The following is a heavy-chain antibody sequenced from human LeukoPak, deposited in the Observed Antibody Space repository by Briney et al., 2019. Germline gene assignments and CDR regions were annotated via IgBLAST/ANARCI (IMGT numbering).Heavy chain of an antibody. CDR3: AREIYDYVWGSYRYTIRFDY. CDR1: GYTFTGYY. V-gene: IGHV1-2*02. CDR2: INPNSGGT. D-gene: IGHD3-16*02. Sequence: ASVKVSCKASGYTFTGYYMHWVRQAPGQGLEWMGWINPNSGGTNYAQKFQGRVTMTRDTSISTAYMELSRLRSDDTAVYYCAREIYDYVWGSYRYTIRFDYWGQGTLVTVSS. J-gene: IGHJ4*02.